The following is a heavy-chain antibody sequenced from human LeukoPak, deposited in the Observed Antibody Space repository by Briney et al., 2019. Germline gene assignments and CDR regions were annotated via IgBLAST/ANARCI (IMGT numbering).Heavy chain of an antibody. CDR1: GFTFSSYS. J-gene: IGHJ4*02. CDR2: ISSSRSYT. V-gene: IGHV3-21*05. Sequence: PGGSLRLSCAASGFTFSSYSMNWVRQAPGKGLEWVSYISSSRSYTIYADSVKGRFTISRDNAKNSLYLQMNSLRAEDTAVYYCAKDMWRFGELDYDYWGQGTLVTVSS. D-gene: IGHD3-10*01. CDR3: AKDMWRFGELDYDY.